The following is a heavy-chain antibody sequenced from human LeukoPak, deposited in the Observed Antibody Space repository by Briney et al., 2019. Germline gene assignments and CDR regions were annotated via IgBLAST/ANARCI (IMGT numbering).Heavy chain of an antibody. CDR3: ARRDLQLWLIDY. Sequence: EESLKTSCKGSGYSFTSYWIGWVSQMPGKGLEWMGIIYPGDSDTRYSPSFQGQVTISADKSISTAYLQWSSLKASDTAMYYCARRDLQLWLIDYWGQGTLVTVSS. D-gene: IGHD5-18*01. J-gene: IGHJ4*02. CDR2: IYPGDSDT. V-gene: IGHV5-51*01. CDR1: GYSFTSYW.